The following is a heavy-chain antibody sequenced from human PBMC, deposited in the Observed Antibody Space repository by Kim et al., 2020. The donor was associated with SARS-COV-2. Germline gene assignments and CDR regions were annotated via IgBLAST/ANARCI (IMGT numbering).Heavy chain of an antibody. Sequence: NYSPSFQGNVTISADKSISTAYLQWSSLKASDTAMYYCARHLVRGVPHDYWGQGTLVTVSS. V-gene: IGHV5-10-1*01. D-gene: IGHD3-10*01. CDR3: ARHLVRGVPHDY. J-gene: IGHJ4*02.